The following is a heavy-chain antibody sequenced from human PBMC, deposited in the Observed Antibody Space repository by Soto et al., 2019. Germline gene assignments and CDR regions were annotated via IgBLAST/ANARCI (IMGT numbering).Heavy chain of an antibody. CDR3: ARGPYYYYMDV. Sequence: EVQLVESGGGLVQPGGSLRLSCAASGFTFSSYAMHWVRQATGKGLEWVSAIGTAGDTYYPGSVKGRFTISRENAKNSLYLQMNSLRAGDTAVYYCARGPYYYYMDVWGKGTTVTVSS. CDR1: GFTFSSYA. CDR2: IGTAGDT. J-gene: IGHJ6*03. V-gene: IGHV3-13*01.